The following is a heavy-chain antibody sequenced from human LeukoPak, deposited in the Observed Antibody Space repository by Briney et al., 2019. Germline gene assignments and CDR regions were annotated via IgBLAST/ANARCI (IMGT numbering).Heavy chain of an antibody. J-gene: IGHJ4*02. CDR2: ISGSGGST. V-gene: IGHV3-23*01. D-gene: IGHD2-2*01. Sequence: PGASLRLSCAASGFTFSSYAMSWVRQAPGKGLEWVSAISGSGGSTYYADSVKGRFTISRDNSKNTLYLQMNSLRAEDTAVYYCAKDRRTSHFKRSIDYFDYWGQGTLVTVSS. CDR1: GFTFSSYA. CDR3: AKDRRTSHFKRSIDYFDY.